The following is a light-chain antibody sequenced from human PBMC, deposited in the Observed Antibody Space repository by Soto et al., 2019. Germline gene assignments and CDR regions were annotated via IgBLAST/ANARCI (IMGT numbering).Light chain of an antibody. J-gene: IGKJ5*01. CDR2: GAS. V-gene: IGKV3-15*01. CDR1: QSVSSSY. CDR3: QQYYNWPRT. Sequence: EIVLPQSPGTLSLSPGERGALSCRASQSVSSSYLAWYQQKPGQAPRLLFYGASTGATGLPARFSGSGSGTEFTLTINSLQAEDCAVYYCQQYYNWPRTFGQGTLLEI.